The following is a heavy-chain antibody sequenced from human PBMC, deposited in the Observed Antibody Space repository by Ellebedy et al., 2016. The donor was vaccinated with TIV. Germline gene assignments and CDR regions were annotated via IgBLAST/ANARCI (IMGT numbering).Heavy chain of an antibody. CDR3: AKENYGMDV. CDR2: IYYSGST. V-gene: IGHV4-59*12. Sequence: MPGGSLRLSCTVSGGSISIYYWSWIRQPPGKGLEWIGYIYYSGSTNYNPSLKSRVSMSVDKSKNQFSLNLNSVSAADTAVYYCAKENYGMDVWGQGTTVIVSS. CDR1: GGSISIYY. J-gene: IGHJ6*02.